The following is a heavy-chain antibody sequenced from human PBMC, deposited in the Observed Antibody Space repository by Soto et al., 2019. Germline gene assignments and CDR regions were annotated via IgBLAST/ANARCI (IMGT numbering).Heavy chain of an antibody. CDR3: ARTLYGDNVDY. D-gene: IGHD4-17*01. V-gene: IGHV1-3*01. Sequence: ASVKVSCTASGYTFTSYAMHWVRQAPGQRLEWMGWINAGNGNTKYSQKFQGRVTMTRDTSTSTVYMELSSLRSEDTAVYYCARTLYGDNVDYWGQGTLVTVSS. CDR2: INAGNGNT. CDR1: GYTFTSYA. J-gene: IGHJ4*02.